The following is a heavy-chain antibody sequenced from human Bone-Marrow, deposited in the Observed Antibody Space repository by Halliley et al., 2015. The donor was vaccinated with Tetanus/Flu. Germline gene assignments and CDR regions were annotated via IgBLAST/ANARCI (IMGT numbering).Heavy chain of an antibody. CDR1: GGSISSDY. J-gene: IGHJ4*02. CDR2: IYYSWST. V-gene: IGHV4-59*01. Sequence: LRLSCAVSGGSISSDYWNWIRQPPGKGLEWIAYIYYSWSTNYNPSLKSRVTISIDTSKNQFSLRLTSVTVADTAVYYCARDRHGGCWFYFWGQGTPVPVSS. D-gene: IGHD2-15*01. CDR3: ARDRHGGCWFYF.